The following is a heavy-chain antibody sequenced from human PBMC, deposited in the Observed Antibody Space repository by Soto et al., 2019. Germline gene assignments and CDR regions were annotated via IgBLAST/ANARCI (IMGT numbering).Heavy chain of an antibody. Sequence: SETLSLTCAVSGGSISSSNWWSWVRQPPGKGLEWIGEIYHSGSTNYNPALKSRVTISVDKSKNQFSLKLSSVTAADTAVYYCARSGHYYDSSGYYSDYWGQGTLVTVSS. CDR2: IYHSGST. J-gene: IGHJ4*02. V-gene: IGHV4-4*02. CDR3: ARSGHYYDSSGYYSDY. D-gene: IGHD3-22*01. CDR1: GGSISSSNW.